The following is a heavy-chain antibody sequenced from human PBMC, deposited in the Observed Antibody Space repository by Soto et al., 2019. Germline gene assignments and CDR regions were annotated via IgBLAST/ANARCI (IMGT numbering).Heavy chain of an antibody. CDR3: VRDYYDGSASYGIEI. V-gene: IGHV1-2*04. D-gene: IGHD3-16*01. CDR2: INPNTGGA. Sequence: QEHLVQSGAEVKSPGASVKVSCKAAGYTFTGYYIHWVRQAPGQGLEWMGWINPNTGGANIAQKFQGWVTLTRDTCITTTYMEVNRLTSIDTAVYYCVRDYYDGSASYGIEIWGQGTMVTVAS. CDR1: GYTFTGYY. J-gene: IGHJ3*02.